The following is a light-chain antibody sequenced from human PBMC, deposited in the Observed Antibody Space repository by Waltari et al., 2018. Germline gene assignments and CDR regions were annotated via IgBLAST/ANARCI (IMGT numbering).Light chain of an antibody. CDR2: GDS. Sequence: QSALTQEASVSGPVGQQVSLSCSGNSKNMGIYVVGWYQQISHGPPKTVMFGDSLPSGIPDRFSGSRSGTTASLSISDLQAEDEGFYYCSTWDSSLTAQVFGGGTKLTVL. CDR1: SKNMGIYV. J-gene: IGLJ2*01. V-gene: IGLV1-36*01. CDR3: STWDSSLTAQV.